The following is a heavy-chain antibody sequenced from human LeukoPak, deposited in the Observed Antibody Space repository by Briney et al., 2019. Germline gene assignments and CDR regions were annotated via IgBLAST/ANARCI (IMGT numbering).Heavy chain of an antibody. J-gene: IGHJ4*02. CDR2: ISGSGGST. CDR1: GFTFSSYA. V-gene: IGHV3-23*01. D-gene: IGHD6-13*01. Sequence: GGSLRLSCAASGFTFSSYAMSWVRQAPGKGLEWVSAISGSGGSTYYADSVKGRFTISRDNSKNTLYLQMNSLRAEDTAVYYCAKDHGVAAAGMPKWFDYWGQGTLVTVSS. CDR3: AKDHGVAAAGMPKWFDY.